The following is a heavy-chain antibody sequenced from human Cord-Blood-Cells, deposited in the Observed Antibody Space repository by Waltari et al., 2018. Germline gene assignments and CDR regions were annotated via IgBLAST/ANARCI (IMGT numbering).Heavy chain of an antibody. J-gene: IGHJ4*02. V-gene: IGHV3-21*01. Sequence: EVQLVESGGGLVKPGGSLRLSCAASGFPFRSYSMNLVRQAPGKGREWVSSISSSSSYIYYADSVKGRFTISRDNAKNSLYLQMNSLRAEDTAVYYCARGVVGDYFDYWGQGTLVTVSS. CDR3: ARGVVGDYFDY. CDR1: GFPFRSYS. D-gene: IGHD3-10*01. CDR2: ISSSSSYI.